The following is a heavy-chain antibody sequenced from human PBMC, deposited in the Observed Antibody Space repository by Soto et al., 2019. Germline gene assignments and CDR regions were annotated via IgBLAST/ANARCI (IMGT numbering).Heavy chain of an antibody. CDR2: INAGNGNT. Sequence: ASGKVCCKASGYTFTSYAMHWGRQAPGQRLEWMGWINAGNGNTKYSQKFQGRVTITRDTSASTAYMELSSLRSEDTAVYYCASAAAAPHDAFDIWGQGTMVTVSS. CDR1: GYTFTSYA. CDR3: ASAAAAPHDAFDI. V-gene: IGHV1-3*01. D-gene: IGHD6-13*01. J-gene: IGHJ3*02.